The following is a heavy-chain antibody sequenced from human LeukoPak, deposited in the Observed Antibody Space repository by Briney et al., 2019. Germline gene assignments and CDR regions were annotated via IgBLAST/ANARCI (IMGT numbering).Heavy chain of an antibody. CDR3: ARTPSEDILTGYYMGYYYYYMDV. Sequence: GASVKVSCKASGYTFTGYYMHWVRQAPGQGLEWMGWINPNSGGTNYAQKFQGRVTMTRDTSISTAYMELSRLRSDDTAVYYCARTPSEDILTGYYMGYYYYYMDVWGKGTTVTVSS. CDR1: GYTFTGYY. CDR2: INPNSGGT. V-gene: IGHV1-2*02. D-gene: IGHD3-9*01. J-gene: IGHJ6*03.